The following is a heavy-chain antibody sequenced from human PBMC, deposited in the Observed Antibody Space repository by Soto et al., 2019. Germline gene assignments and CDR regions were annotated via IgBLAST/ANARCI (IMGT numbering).Heavy chain of an antibody. V-gene: IGHV4-34*01. J-gene: IGHJ4*02. Sequence: SETXSLTCAVYGGSFSGYYWSWIRQPPGKGLEWIGEINHSGSTNYNPSLKSRVTISVDTSKNQFSLKLSSVTAADTAVYYCAARGYSGYDYKNSLVYWGQGTLVTVSS. CDR3: AARGYSGYDYKNSLVY. CDR2: INHSGST. D-gene: IGHD5-12*01. CDR1: GGSFSGYY.